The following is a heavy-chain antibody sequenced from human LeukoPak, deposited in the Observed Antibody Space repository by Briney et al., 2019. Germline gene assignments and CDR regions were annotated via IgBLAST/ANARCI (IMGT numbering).Heavy chain of an antibody. D-gene: IGHD5-12*01. CDR3: ARDSGYDPDASDI. CDR1: GFTFSSYS. CDR2: ISSSSSTI. V-gene: IGHV3-48*01. Sequence: GGSLRLSCAASGFTFSSYSMNWVRQAPGKGLEWVSYISSSSSTIYYADSVKGRFTISRDNAKNSLYLQMNSLRAEDTAVYYCARDSGYDPDASDIWGQGTMVTVSS. J-gene: IGHJ3*02.